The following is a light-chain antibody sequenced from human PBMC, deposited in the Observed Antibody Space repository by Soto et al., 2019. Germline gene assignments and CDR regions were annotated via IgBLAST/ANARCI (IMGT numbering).Light chain of an antibody. V-gene: IGLV2-14*01. CDR3: SSYKTSASYV. J-gene: IGLJ1*01. CDR1: SSDVGSYNS. CDR2: GVS. Sequence: QSVLTQPASVSGSPGQSITISCTGTSSDVGSYNSVSWYQQHPGKAPKLMIYGVSNRPSGVSIRFSGSKSGNTASLTISGLQAEDEGDYYCSSYKTSASYVFGTGTKVTVL.